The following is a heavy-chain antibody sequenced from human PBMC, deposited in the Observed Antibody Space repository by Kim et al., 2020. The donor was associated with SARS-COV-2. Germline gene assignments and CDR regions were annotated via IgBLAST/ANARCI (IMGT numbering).Heavy chain of an antibody. CDR2: INTNTGNP. Sequence: ASVKVSCKASGYTFTSYAMNWVRQAPGQGLEWMGWINTNTGNPTYAQGFTGRFVFSLDTSVSTAYLQISSLKAEDTAVYYCARDGGFGETYYYGMDVWGQGTTVTVSS. J-gene: IGHJ6*02. CDR1: GYTFTSYA. V-gene: IGHV7-4-1*02. D-gene: IGHD3-10*01. CDR3: ARDGGFGETYYYGMDV.